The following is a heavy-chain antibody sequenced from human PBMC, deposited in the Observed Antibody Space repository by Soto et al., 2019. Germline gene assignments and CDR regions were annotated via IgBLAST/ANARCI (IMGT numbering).Heavy chain of an antibody. CDR3: VRRYCSGGSCSSLDY. CDR1: GFTFSDHY. CDR2: IRNKANSYTT. Sequence: EVQLVESGGGLVQPGGSLRLSCAASGFTFSDHYIHWVRQAPGKGLEWVGHIRNKANSYTTEYAASVKGRFIISRDDSKNSLYLHMNTLITEDTAVYYCVRRYCSGGSCSSLDYWGQGTLVTVSS. J-gene: IGHJ4*02. D-gene: IGHD2-15*01. V-gene: IGHV3-72*01.